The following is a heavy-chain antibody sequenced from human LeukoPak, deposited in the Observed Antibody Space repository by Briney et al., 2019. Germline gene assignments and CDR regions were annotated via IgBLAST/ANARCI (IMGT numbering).Heavy chain of an antibody. Sequence: GESLKISCKGSGYSFTSYWIGWVRQMPGKGLEWMGIIYPGDSDTRYSPSFQGQVTISADKSISTAYLQWSSLKASDTAMYYCARLGFPAGYSSSWSDYWGQGSLVTVSS. CDR3: ARLGFPAGYSSSWSDY. V-gene: IGHV5-51*01. D-gene: IGHD6-13*01. CDR2: IYPGDSDT. J-gene: IGHJ4*02. CDR1: GYSFTSYW.